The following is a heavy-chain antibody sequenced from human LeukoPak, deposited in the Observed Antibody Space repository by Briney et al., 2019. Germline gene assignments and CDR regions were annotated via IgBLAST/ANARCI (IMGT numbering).Heavy chain of an antibody. CDR3: ARVGPNCSGGSCYYYYYGMDV. Sequence: PGGSLRLSCVGAGFTFSDYTINWVRQAPGKGLEWVSSISSDSSYIYYADSVKGRFTISRDNAKNSLYLQMNSLRAEDTAVYYCARVGPNCSGGSCYYYYYGMDVWGQGTTVTVS. V-gene: IGHV3-21*01. D-gene: IGHD2-15*01. CDR1: GFTFSDYT. J-gene: IGHJ6*02. CDR2: ISSDSSYI.